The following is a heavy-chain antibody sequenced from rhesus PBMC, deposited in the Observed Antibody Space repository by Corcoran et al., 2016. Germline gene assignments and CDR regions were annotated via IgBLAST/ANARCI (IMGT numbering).Heavy chain of an antibody. CDR2: IGFIIGDT. D-gene: IGHD3S6*01. V-gene: IGHV4-65*02. CDR3: ARHPYPFGSLDV. Sequence: QVQLQESGPGLVEPSETLSLTCTVSGDSISSFYWWSCVRKPPGKGLEWIGNIGFIIGDTFYNHSFMSLVTISKYTSKNQFSLRLNSMTAADTAVYQCARHPYPFGSLDVWGRGLLVTVSS. J-gene: IGHJ5-2*02. CDR1: GDSISSFYW.